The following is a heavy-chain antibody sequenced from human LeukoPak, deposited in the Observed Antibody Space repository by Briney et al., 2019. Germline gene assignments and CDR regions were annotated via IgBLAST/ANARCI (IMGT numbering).Heavy chain of an antibody. CDR3: AKDTTAWWYHRAYMDV. Sequence: GGSLRLSCAASGFTFSSYAMIWVRQAPGGGLEWVSAISGSGDTTYHADSVKGRFTISRDNSENRLSLQMDSLRAEDTAVYFCAKDTTAWWYHRAYMDVWGKGTTVTVSS. J-gene: IGHJ6*03. D-gene: IGHD2-15*01. V-gene: IGHV3-23*01. CDR2: ISGSGDTT. CDR1: GFTFSSYA.